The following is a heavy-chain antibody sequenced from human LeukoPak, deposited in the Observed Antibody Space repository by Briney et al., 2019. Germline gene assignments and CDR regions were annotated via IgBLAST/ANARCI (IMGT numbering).Heavy chain of an antibody. Sequence: GASVKVSCKASGYTFTDYYYIHWVRQAPGKGLEWMGWLNPKSGDTNYAQKFQGRVTVTRDTSISTAYMELSRLRSDDTAVYYCARPSSTDYVWGQGTQVTVSS. D-gene: IGHD2-2*01. CDR1: GYTFTDYY. J-gene: IGHJ4*02. CDR3: ARPSSTDYV. CDR2: LNPKSGDT. V-gene: IGHV1-2*02.